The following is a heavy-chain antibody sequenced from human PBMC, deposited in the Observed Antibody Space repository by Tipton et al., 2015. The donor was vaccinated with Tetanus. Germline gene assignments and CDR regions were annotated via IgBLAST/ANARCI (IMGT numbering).Heavy chain of an antibody. J-gene: IGHJ4*02. CDR3: AREADCSGGSCFSGDFDN. V-gene: IGHV3-74*01. CDR2: INPDGSYT. D-gene: IGHD2-15*01. CDR1: GFTLSRHW. Sequence: SLRLSCTVSGFTLSRHWMHWVRQAPGKGLEWVSRINPDGSYTNDADSVKGRFTISRDNDRNTLYLQMDSLRAEDTAVYYCAREADCSGGSCFSGDFDNWGQGTQVTVSS.